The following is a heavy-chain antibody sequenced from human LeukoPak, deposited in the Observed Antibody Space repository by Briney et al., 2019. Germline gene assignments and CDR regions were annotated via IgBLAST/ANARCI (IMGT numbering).Heavy chain of an antibody. Sequence: PGGSLRLSCAASGFTFSSYAMSWVRQAPGKGLEWVSAISGSGGSTYYADSVKGRFTISRDNSKNTLYLQMNSLRAEDTAVYYCAKGPPGYSSGGKAFDIWGQGTLVTVSS. CDR2: ISGSGGST. CDR3: AKGPPGYSSGGKAFDI. CDR1: GFTFSSYA. D-gene: IGHD6-19*01. J-gene: IGHJ4*02. V-gene: IGHV3-23*01.